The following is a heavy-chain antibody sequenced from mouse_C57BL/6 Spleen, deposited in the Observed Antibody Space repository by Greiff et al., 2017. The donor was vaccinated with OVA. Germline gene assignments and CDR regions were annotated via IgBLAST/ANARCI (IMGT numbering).Heavy chain of an antibody. D-gene: IGHD4-1*01. CDR2: IDPETGGT. J-gene: IGHJ2*01. CDR1: GYTFTDYE. Sequence: QVQLQQSGAELVRPGASVTLSCKASGYTFTDYEMHWVKQTPVHGLEWIGAIDPETGGTAYNQKFKGKAILTADKSSSTAYMELRSLTSEDSAVYYCTREETGTRYFDDRGQGTTLTVSS. CDR3: TREETGTRYFDD. V-gene: IGHV1-15*01.